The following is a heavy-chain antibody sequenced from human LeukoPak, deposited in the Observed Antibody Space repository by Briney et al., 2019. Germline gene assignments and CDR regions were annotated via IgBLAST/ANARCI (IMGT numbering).Heavy chain of an antibody. J-gene: IGHJ4*02. CDR2: INTNGDDT. Sequence: GGSLRLSCSASGFTFSTYAMHWVRQAPGKGLEHVSTINTNGDDTYYADSVKGRFTISRDNSKNTLYLQMNSLRAEDTAVYYCARGDTALSYWGQGTLVTVSS. V-gene: IGHV3-64*04. D-gene: IGHD5-18*01. CDR3: ARGDTALSY. CDR1: GFTFSTYA.